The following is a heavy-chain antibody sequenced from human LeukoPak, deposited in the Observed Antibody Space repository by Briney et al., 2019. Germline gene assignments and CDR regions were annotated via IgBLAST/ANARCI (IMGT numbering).Heavy chain of an antibody. CDR1: GGSISSYY. V-gene: IGHV4-59*01. J-gene: IGHJ5*01. CDR3: ARAETQYYDFWSGYHNWFDS. Sequence: SETLSLTCTVSGGSISSYYWSWIRQPPGKGLEWIGYIYNSGRTNYNPSLKSRITILVDTSKNQFSLKLSSVTAADTAVYYCARAETQYYDFWSGYHNWFDSWGQGTLVTVSS. CDR2: IYNSGRT. D-gene: IGHD3-3*01.